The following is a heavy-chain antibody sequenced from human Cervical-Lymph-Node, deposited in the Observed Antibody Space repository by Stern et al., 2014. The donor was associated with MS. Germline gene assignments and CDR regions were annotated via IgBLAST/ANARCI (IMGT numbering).Heavy chain of an antibody. V-gene: IGHV3-30*18. J-gene: IGHJ4*02. Sequence: VQLVQSGGGVVQPGRSLRLSCTVSGFTFSSYGMHWVRQAPGKGLEWVAVISYDGSNKYYADSVKGRFTISRDNSKNTLYLQMNSLRAEDTAVYYCAKDYGDYIPPYYFDYWGQGTLVTVSS. CDR1: GFTFSSYG. D-gene: IGHD4-17*01. CDR3: AKDYGDYIPPYYFDY. CDR2: ISYDGSNK.